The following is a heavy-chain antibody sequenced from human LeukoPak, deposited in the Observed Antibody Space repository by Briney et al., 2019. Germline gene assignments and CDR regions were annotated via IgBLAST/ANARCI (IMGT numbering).Heavy chain of an antibody. J-gene: IGHJ3*02. D-gene: IGHD3-22*01. CDR2: ISGGGINT. CDR1: GFNFNNHG. CDR3: AKSWNYYDSSGDDALDI. Sequence: GGSLRLSCATSGFNFNNHGMNWVRQAPGKGLEWVSGISGGGINTHYADSVKGRFTISRDNSKNTLYLQMNSLRVEDTAVYYCAKSWNYYDSSGDDALDIWGQGTMVTVSS. V-gene: IGHV3-23*01.